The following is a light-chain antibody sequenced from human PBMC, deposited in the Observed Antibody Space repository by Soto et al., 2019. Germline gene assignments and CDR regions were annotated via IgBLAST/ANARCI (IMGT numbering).Light chain of an antibody. J-gene: IGKJ5*01. Sequence: EIMMTQSPATVSVTPGERATLSCRASQSVNSNYLAWYQQKPGQAPRLLIYGISKRATDIPDRFSGSGSGTELTLTISSLQPEDFATYYCQQHGQWPITFGQGTRLEI. CDR3: QQHGQWPIT. V-gene: IGKV3D-15*01. CDR2: GIS. CDR1: QSVNSN.